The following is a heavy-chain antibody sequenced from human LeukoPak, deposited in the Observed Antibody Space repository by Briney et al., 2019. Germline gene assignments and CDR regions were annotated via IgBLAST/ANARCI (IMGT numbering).Heavy chain of an antibody. CDR3: AKDSAYYYDSSGYYYDY. CDR1: GFTLSSYG. Sequence: GGSLRLSCAASGFTLSSYGMHWVRQAPGKGLEWVAVISYDGSNKYYADSVKGRFTISRDNSKNTLYLQMNSLRAEDTAVYYCAKDSAYYYDSSGYYYDYWGQGTLVTVSS. CDR2: ISYDGSNK. J-gene: IGHJ4*02. D-gene: IGHD3-22*01. V-gene: IGHV3-30*18.